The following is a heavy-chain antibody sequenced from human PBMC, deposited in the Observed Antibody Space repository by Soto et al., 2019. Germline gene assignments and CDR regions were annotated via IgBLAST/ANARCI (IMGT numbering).Heavy chain of an antibody. CDR3: ARSAGGYIVLVPADSYYGMDV. Sequence: SETLSLTCTVDSISTYYWNWIRQTPGKGLEWIGYIYYLGRTNYNRSLKSRVTISVDTSKNQFSLKLSSVTAADTAAYYCARSAGGYIVLVPADSYYGMDVWGQGTTVTVSS. J-gene: IGHJ6*02. D-gene: IGHD2-2*01. CDR2: IYYLGRT. V-gene: IGHV4-59*01. CDR1: DSISTYY.